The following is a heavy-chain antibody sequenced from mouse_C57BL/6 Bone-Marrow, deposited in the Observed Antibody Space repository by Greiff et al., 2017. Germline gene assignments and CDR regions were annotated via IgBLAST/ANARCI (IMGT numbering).Heavy chain of an antibody. Sequence: EVQLQQSGAELVRPGASVKLSCTASGFNIKDYYMHWVKQRPEQGLEWIGRIDPEDGDTEYAPKCQGKATMTADTSSNPAYLQLSSLKSEDTAVYYCTLLLRSWFAYWGQGTLVTVSA. V-gene: IGHV14-1*01. CDR2: IDPEDGDT. CDR1: GFNIKDYY. J-gene: IGHJ3*01. D-gene: IGHD1-1*01. CDR3: TLLLRSWFAY.